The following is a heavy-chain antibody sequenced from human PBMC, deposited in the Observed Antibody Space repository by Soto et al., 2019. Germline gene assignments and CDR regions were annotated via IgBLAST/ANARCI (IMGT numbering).Heavy chain of an antibody. CDR3: ARVYRGYCSSTSCYKYGMDV. D-gene: IGHD2-2*02. CDR2: INPSGGST. J-gene: IGHJ6*02. CDR1: GYTFTSYY. Sequence: ASVKVSCKASGYTFTSYYMHWVRRAPGQGLEWMGIINPSGGSTSYAQKFQGRVTMTRDTSTSTVYMELSSLRSEDTAVYYCARVYRGYCSSTSCYKYGMDVWGQGTTVTVSS. V-gene: IGHV1-46*01.